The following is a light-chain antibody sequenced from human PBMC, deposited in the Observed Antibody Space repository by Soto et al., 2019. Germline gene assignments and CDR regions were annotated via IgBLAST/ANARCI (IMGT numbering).Light chain of an antibody. CDR1: QGISIW. V-gene: IGKV1D-12*01. J-gene: IGKJ5*01. CDR3: QQANTFPLT. Sequence: DIQMTKAPASVSASVGHRITITCRASQGISIWIAWYQPKPGNAPKLLIYAASSLQSGVPSSFSGSGAGTHGTLTISSRQPEDVATYYCQQANTFPLTFGQGTRLEIK. CDR2: AAS.